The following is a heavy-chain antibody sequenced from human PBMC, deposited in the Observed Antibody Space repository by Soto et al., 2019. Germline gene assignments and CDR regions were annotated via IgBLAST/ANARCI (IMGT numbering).Heavy chain of an antibody. D-gene: IGHD1-7*01. Sequence: VQLVESGGGLVQPGGSLRLSCEAAGFTCSGDWLSWVRQAPGKGLEWVANIKKDGSEISHVDSVRGRFTISRDNAKNSLYLQMNSLRDEDTAVYYGARASYNWNYGEEFDIWGKGTMVTVSS. V-gene: IGHV3-7*01. CDR2: IKKDGSEI. CDR1: GFTCSGDW. CDR3: ARASYNWNYGEEFDI. J-gene: IGHJ3*02.